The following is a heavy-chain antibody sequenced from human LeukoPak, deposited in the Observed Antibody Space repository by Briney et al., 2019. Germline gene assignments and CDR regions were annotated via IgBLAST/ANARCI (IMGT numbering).Heavy chain of an antibody. J-gene: IGHJ6*03. D-gene: IGHD3-10*01. CDR2: ISAYNGNT. V-gene: IGHV1-18*01. CDR1: GYTFTSYG. Sequence: ASVKVSCKASGYTFTSYGISWVRQAPGQGLKWMGWISAYNGNTNYAQKLQGRVTMTTDTSTSTAYMELRSLRSDDTAVYYCARIVGNYYGSGSYYKGYYYYMDVWGKGTTVTISS. CDR3: ARIVGNYYGSGSYYKGYYYYMDV.